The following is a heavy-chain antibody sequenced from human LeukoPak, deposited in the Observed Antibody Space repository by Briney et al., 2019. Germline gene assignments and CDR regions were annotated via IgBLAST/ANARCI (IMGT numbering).Heavy chain of an antibody. CDR1: GFTFSMYA. CDR2: ISGSTGST. V-gene: IGHV3-23*01. CDR3: AKESISGGYTYDYFYGLDV. Sequence: TGGSLRLSCAASGFTFSMYAMNWVRQAPGKGLEWVSAISGSTGSTYYADSVKGRFTISRDNSKDMLFLQMNSLRAEDTAVYYCAKESISGGYTYDYFYGLDVWGQGTPVTVSS. D-gene: IGHD5-24*01. J-gene: IGHJ6*02.